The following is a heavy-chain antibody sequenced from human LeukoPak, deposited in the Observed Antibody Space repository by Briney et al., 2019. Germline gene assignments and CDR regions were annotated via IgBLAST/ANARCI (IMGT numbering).Heavy chain of an antibody. CDR3: ASYFTILTGYYTGDAFDM. D-gene: IGHD3-9*01. Sequence: GASVKVSCKASGYTFTDYYIHWVRQAPGQGLVWMGWINPKSGDTKCGQTFQGRVTMTRDTSITTAYMELSRLRSDDTALYYCASYFTILTGYYTGDAFDMWGQGTMVTVSS. J-gene: IGHJ3*02. CDR2: INPKSGDT. V-gene: IGHV1-2*02. CDR1: GYTFTDYY.